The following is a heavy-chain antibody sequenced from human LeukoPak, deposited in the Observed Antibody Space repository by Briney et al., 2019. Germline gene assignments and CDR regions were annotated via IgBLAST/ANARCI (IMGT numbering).Heavy chain of an antibody. CDR1: GYTFTNYD. CDR2: VNPNSGNR. V-gene: IGHV1-8*03. CDR3: ARRYFPVYYYMDV. D-gene: IGHD3-9*01. Sequence: ASVKVSCKASGYTFTNYDINWVRQATGQGLEWVGWVNPNSGNRDYAQKFQGRVTITRDTSRTTAYMELSSLKSEDTAVYYCARRYFPVYYYMDVWGKGTTVTISS. J-gene: IGHJ6*03.